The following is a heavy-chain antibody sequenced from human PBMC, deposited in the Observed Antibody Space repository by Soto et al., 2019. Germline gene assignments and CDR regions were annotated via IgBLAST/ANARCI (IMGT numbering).Heavy chain of an antibody. D-gene: IGHD5-18*01. CDR3: ARDPNLIQLWSHQFDY. Sequence: QVQLVESGGGVVQPGRSLRLSCAASGFTFSSYAMHWVRQAPGKGLEWVAVISYDGSNKYYADSVKGRFTISRDNSKNMLYLQMNSLRAEDTAVYYCARDPNLIQLWSHQFDYWGQGTLVTVSS. CDR1: GFTFSSYA. J-gene: IGHJ4*02. V-gene: IGHV3-30-3*01. CDR2: ISYDGSNK.